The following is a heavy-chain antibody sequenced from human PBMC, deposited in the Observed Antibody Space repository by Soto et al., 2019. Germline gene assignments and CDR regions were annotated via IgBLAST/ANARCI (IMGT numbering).Heavy chain of an antibody. CDR1: GYTFTSHD. D-gene: IGHD4-17*01. J-gene: IGHJ4*02. V-gene: IGHV1-8*01. CDR2: MNPDSGNT. CDR3: AIWAYGVYARVDY. Sequence: QVQLVQSGAEVKKSGASVKVSCKASGYTFTSHDINWVRQATGQGLEWMGWMNPDSGNTGYAQKLQGRLTMTRTTSIGTAHRELSSLRSEDTAVYYWAIWAYGVYARVDYWGPGGLVTVSS.